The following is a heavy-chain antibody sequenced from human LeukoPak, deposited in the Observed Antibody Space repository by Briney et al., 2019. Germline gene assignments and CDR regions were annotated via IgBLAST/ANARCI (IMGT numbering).Heavy chain of an antibody. Sequence: GGTLRLSCAASGFTFSSYGMSWVRQAPGKGLVWVSRINSDGSSTSYADSVKGRFTISRDNAKNTLYLQMNSLRAEDTAVYYCARVRIAVAGHFDYWGQGTLVTVSS. J-gene: IGHJ4*02. CDR3: ARVRIAVAGHFDY. V-gene: IGHV3-74*01. CDR1: GFTFSSYG. D-gene: IGHD6-19*01. CDR2: INSDGSST.